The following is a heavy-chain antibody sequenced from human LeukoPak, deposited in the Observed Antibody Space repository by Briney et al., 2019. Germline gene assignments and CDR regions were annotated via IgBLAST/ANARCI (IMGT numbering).Heavy chain of an antibody. Sequence: GGSLRLSCAASGFTFSSYWMSWVRQAPGKGLEWVANIKQDGSEKYYVDSVKGRFTISRDNAKNSLYLQMNSLRAEDTAVYYCARDSKYPVSYYDILTGYYRNDYWGQGTLVTVSS. D-gene: IGHD3-9*01. CDR3: ARDSKYPVSYYDILTGYYRNDY. CDR1: GFTFSSYW. V-gene: IGHV3-7*01. J-gene: IGHJ4*02. CDR2: IKQDGSEK.